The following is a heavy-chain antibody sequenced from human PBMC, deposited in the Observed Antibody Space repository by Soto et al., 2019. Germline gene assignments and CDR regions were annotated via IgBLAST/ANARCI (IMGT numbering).Heavy chain of an antibody. Sequence: QVQLQESGPGLVKPSQTLSLTCTVSGGSISSAGYYWSWIRQHPGKGLEWFGYIYYSGSTYYNPSLKSRVTISVDTSKNQFSLKLNSVTAADTAVYYCARAGLELRKGVDYWGQGTLVTVSS. CDR3: ARAGLELRKGVDY. CDR2: IYYSGST. V-gene: IGHV4-31*03. CDR1: GGSISSAGYY. J-gene: IGHJ4*02. D-gene: IGHD1-7*01.